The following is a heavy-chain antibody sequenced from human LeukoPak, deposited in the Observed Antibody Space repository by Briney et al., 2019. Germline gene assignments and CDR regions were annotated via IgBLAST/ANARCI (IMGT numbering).Heavy chain of an antibody. CDR2: VIPIFGTA. D-gene: IGHD5-18*01. Sequence: SVKVSCKASGGTFSSYAISWVRQAPGQGLEWMGRVIPIFGTANYAQKFQGRVTITTDESTSTAYMELSSLRSEDTAMYYCARVGGYSYGSHFDYWGQGTLVTVSS. CDR3: ARVGGYSYGSHFDY. V-gene: IGHV1-69*05. CDR1: GGTFSSYA. J-gene: IGHJ4*02.